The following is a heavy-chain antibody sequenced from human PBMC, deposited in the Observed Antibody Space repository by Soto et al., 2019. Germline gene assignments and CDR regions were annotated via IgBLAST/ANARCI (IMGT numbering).Heavy chain of an antibody. J-gene: IGHJ6*02. CDR1: GGSISSGDYY. Sequence: SETLSLTCTVSGGSISSGDYYWSWIRQPPGKGLEWIGYIYYSGSTYYNPSLKSRVTISVDTSKNQFSLKLSSVTAADTAVYYCARTRYCSSTSCYAEFYYYYGMDVWGQGTTVTVSS. V-gene: IGHV4-30-4*01. D-gene: IGHD2-2*01. CDR2: IYYSGST. CDR3: ARTRYCSSTSCYAEFYYYYGMDV.